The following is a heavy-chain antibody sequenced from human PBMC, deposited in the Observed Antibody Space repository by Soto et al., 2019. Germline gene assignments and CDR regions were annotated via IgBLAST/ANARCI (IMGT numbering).Heavy chain of an antibody. Sequence: ASVKVSCKASGDTFTTYDINWVRQATGHGLEWMGWINPNSGNIGYAQRFQGRVTMTRDTAIRTAYMEVSSLRSDDTAVYYCARGRASGSYYLLDYWGQGALVTVSS. D-gene: IGHD3-10*01. CDR1: GDTFTTYD. J-gene: IGHJ4*02. CDR2: INPNSGNI. V-gene: IGHV1-8*01. CDR3: ARGRASGSYYLLDY.